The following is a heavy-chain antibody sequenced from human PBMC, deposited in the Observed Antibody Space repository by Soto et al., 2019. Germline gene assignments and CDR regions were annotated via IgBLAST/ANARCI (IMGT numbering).Heavy chain of an antibody. V-gene: IGHV1-69*06. D-gene: IGHD2-2*01. Sequence: QVQLVQSGDEVKKPGSSVKVSCKASGGTFSSYAISWVRQAPGQGLEWMGGIIPIFGTANYAQKFQGRVTITADKSTSTAYMELSSLRSEDTAVYYCATNWGYCSSTSCYGEDYYYGMDVWGQGTTVTVSS. CDR3: ATNWGYCSSTSCYGEDYYYGMDV. CDR1: GGTFSSYA. CDR2: IIPIFGTA. J-gene: IGHJ6*02.